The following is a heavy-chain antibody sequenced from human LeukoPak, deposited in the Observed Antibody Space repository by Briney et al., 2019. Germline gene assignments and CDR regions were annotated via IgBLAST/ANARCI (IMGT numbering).Heavy chain of an antibody. CDR2: IRYDGSNK. V-gene: IGHV3-30*02. J-gene: IGHJ6*03. CDR3: ARDPYSGSYGNYYYYFMDV. Sequence: GGSLRLSCAASGFTFSSYGMHWVRQAPGKGLEWVSFIRYDGSNKYYADSVKGRFTISRDNSENTLYLQMNSLRPEDTAVYYCARDPYSGSYGNYYYYFMDVWGKGTTVTISS. CDR1: GFTFSSYG. D-gene: IGHD1-26*01.